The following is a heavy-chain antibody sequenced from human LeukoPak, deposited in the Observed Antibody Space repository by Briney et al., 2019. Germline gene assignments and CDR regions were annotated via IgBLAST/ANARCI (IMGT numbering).Heavy chain of an antibody. CDR2: ISDDGSNT. CDR1: GFTLSNFG. V-gene: IGHV3-30*18. D-gene: IGHD5-18*01. J-gene: IGHJ2*01. Sequence: GGSLRLSCTASGFTLSNFGMHWVRQAPGKGLEWVAVISDDGSNTFYADSVKGRFTISRDNSKNTLYLQLNSLRPEDAAVYYCAKDADTATIIYWYFDLWGRGTLVTVSS. CDR3: AKDADTATIIYWYFDL.